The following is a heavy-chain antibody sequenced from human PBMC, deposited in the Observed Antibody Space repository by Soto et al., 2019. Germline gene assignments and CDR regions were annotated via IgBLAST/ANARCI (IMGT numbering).Heavy chain of an antibody. D-gene: IGHD3-3*01. CDR3: ARGHYDFWSGYPNWFDP. Sequence: QVQLQESGPGLVKPSQTLSLTCTVSGGSISSGGYYWSWIRQHPGKGLEWIVYIYYSGSTYYNPSLKSRVTISADASKNQFCLKLSSVTAADTAVYYWARGHYDFWSGYPNWFDPRGQGTPVTVSS. CDR1: GGSISSGGYY. J-gene: IGHJ5*02. V-gene: IGHV4-31*03. CDR2: IYYSGST.